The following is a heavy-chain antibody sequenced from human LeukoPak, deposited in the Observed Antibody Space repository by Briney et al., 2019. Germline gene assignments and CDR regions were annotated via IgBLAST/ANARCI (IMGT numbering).Heavy chain of an antibody. CDR3: AKQSAYCGGDCYSEYFDY. Sequence: GGSLRLSCAASGFTFSSYAMSWVRQAPGKGLEWVSAISGSGGSTYYADSVKGRFTISRDNSKNTLYLQMNSLRAEDTAVYYCAKQSAYCGGDCYSEYFDYWGQGTLVTVSS. V-gene: IGHV3-23*01. D-gene: IGHD2-21*02. CDR1: GFTFSSYA. CDR2: ISGSGGST. J-gene: IGHJ4*02.